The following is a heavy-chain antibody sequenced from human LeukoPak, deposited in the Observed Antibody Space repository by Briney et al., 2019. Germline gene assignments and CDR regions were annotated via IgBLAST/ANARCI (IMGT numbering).Heavy chain of an antibody. CDR2: MTGPADTT. Sequence: GGSLRLSCAASGFNFNNFAMSWVRQAPGKGPEWLSAMTGPADTTYYAESVEGRFTISRDYSKSMVYLQMNSLRVEDAAIYYCAKGAEIDHWGKGTLVTVSS. CDR3: AKGAEIDH. V-gene: IGHV3-23*01. J-gene: IGHJ4*02. CDR1: GFNFNNFA.